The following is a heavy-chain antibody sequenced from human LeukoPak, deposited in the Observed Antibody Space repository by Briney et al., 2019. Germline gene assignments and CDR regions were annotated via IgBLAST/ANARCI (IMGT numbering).Heavy chain of an antibody. Sequence: SETLSLTCAVYGGSFSGYYWSWIRQPPGKGLEWIGEINHSGSTNYNPSLKSRVTISVDTSKNQFSLKLSSVTAADTAVYCCARGRRVVAAIWSWFDPWGQGTLVTVSS. V-gene: IGHV4-34*01. J-gene: IGHJ5*02. CDR2: INHSGST. CDR1: GGSFSGYY. D-gene: IGHD2-15*01. CDR3: ARGRRVVAAIWSWFDP.